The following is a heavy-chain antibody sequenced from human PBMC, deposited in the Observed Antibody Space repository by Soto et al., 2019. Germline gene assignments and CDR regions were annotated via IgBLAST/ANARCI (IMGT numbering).Heavy chain of an antibody. CDR1: GFTLSGRS. D-gene: IGHD3-10*01. J-gene: IGHJ6*04. CDR2: IDNAGTDS. CDR3: ARGWFGPDV. Sequence: EVQLVESGGGLVQPGGSLRLSCAASGFTLSGRSMHWVRQDPGKGLVWVSGIDNAGTDSTYADSVKGRFTSSRDNAKHMLYLQMNSLRVEDTAVYYCARGWFGPDVWGKGTTVTVSS. V-gene: IGHV3-74*01.